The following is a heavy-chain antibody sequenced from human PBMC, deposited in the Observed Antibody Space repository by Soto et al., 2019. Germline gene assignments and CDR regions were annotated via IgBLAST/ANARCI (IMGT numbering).Heavy chain of an antibody. J-gene: IGHJ4*02. CDR1: GFALSTSGVG. Sequence: QITLKESGPTLVKPTQTLTLTCTFSGFALSTSGVGVGWIRQPPGKALEWLALIYWDDDKGYSPSLKSRLTITKDTAKDPVVLRMIDMEPVDTAACKCAHIPGQFDCWGKGTAVAVSS. CDR3: AHIPGQFDC. CDR2: IYWDDDK. V-gene: IGHV2-5*02. D-gene: IGHD3-10*01.